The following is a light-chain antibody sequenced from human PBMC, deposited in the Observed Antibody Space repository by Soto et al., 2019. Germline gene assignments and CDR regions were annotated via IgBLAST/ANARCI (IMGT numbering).Light chain of an antibody. V-gene: IGKV3-20*01. CDR1: QSVSSSY. CDR2: GAS. CDR3: QQYGSSPPYT. J-gene: IGKJ2*01. Sequence: EIVLTQSPGALSLSPGERATLSYRASQSVSSSYLAWYQQKPGQAPRLLIYGASSRATGIPDRFSGSGSGTDFTLTISRLEPEDCAVYYCQQYGSSPPYTFGQGTKLEIK.